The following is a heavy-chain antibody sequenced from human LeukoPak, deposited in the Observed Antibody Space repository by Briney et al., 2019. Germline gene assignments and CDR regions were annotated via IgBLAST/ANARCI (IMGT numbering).Heavy chain of an antibody. Sequence: PGGSLRLSCAASGFSFSSYGMHWVRQAPGKGLEWISYISHGSTRIFYADSVEGRFTVSRDDAKNALYLQMNSLRVEDTAVYYCTRDPGYSYAMDSWGQGILVIVSS. CDR2: ISHGSTRI. CDR3: TRDPGYSYAMDS. D-gene: IGHD5-18*01. J-gene: IGHJ4*02. V-gene: IGHV3-48*01. CDR1: GFSFSSYG.